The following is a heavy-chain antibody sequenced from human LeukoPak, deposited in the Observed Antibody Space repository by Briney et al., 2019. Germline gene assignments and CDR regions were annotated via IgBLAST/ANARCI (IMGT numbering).Heavy chain of an antibody. V-gene: IGHV3-21*01. CDR1: DFTLRSIS. CDR3: ASLLLWIGELLSY. CDR2: ISSSSSYI. D-gene: IGHD3-10*01. Sequence: GGPWKLSVAALDFTLRSISRNGVGRAPGKGLEGASPISSSSSYIYYADSVKGRFTISRDNAKNSLYLQMNSLRAEDTAVYYCASLLLWIGELLSYWGQGTLVTVSS. J-gene: IGHJ4*02.